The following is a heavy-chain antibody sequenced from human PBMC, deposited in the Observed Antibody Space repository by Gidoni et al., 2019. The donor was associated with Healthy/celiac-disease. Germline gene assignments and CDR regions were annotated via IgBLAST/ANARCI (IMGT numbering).Heavy chain of an antibody. CDR2: ISSSSSYI. Sequence: EVQLVESGGGLVKPGGSLRLSCAASGFPFTLNSLNWVRQAPGKGLEWVSSISSSSSYIYYADSVKGRFTISRDNAKNSLYLQMNSLRAEDTAVYYCARASDYYGSGSYLGDAFDIWGQGTMVTVSS. CDR3: ARASDYYGSGSYLGDAFDI. CDR1: GFPFTLNS. J-gene: IGHJ3*02. D-gene: IGHD3-10*01. V-gene: IGHV3-21*01.